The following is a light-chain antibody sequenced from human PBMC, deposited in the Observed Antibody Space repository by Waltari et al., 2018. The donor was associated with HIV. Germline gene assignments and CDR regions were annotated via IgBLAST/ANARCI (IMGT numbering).Light chain of an antibody. CDR2: LGS. V-gene: IGKV2-28*01. J-gene: IGKJ3*01. Sequence: EIVMTQSPLSLPVTPGEPASISCRSSQSLLHSNGYKYLDWYPQKPGQSPQLLIYLGSNRASGVPDRFSGSGSGTDFTLKISRVEAEDVGVYYCMQALQTPFTFGPGTKVDIK. CDR1: QSLLHSNGYKY. CDR3: MQALQTPFT.